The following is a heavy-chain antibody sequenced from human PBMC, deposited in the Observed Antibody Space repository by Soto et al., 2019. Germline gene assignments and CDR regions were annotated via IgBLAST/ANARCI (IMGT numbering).Heavy chain of an antibody. J-gene: IGHJ5*02. CDR1: GGTFSSCA. CDR2: IIPIFGTA. Sequence: SVKVSCKASGGTFSSCAISWVRQAPGQGLEWMGGIIPIFGTANYAQKFQGRVTITADESTSTAYMELSSLRSEDTAVYYCARVVGIAARLPGTWFDPWGQGTLVTVSS. CDR3: ARVVGIAARLPGTWFDP. V-gene: IGHV1-69*13. D-gene: IGHD6-6*01.